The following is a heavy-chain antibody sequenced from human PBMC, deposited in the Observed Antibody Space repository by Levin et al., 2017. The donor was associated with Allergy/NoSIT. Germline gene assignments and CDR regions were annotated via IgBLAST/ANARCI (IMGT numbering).Heavy chain of an antibody. J-gene: IGHJ3*01. D-gene: IGHD6-13*01. CDR1: GGTLSNNA. Sequence: RASVKVSCKAFGGTLSNNAISWVRQAPGQGLEWMGGIIPMFGKATYAQQFQGRVTITAEKSTSTAYMQLSGLRAEDPAVYFCARDGDRKVSWPYDAFEFWGQGTVVAVSS. CDR2: IIPMFGKA. V-gene: IGHV1-69*06. CDR3: ARDGDRKVSWPYDAFEF.